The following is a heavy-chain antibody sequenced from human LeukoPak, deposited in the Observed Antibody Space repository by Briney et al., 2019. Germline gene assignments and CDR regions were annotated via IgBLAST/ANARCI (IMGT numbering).Heavy chain of an antibody. D-gene: IGHD6-6*01. Sequence: PSETLSLTCTVSGGSISSSSYYWGWIRQPPGKGLEWIGSIYYSGSTYYNPSLKSRVTISVDTSKNQFSLKLSSVTAADTAVYHCARHEYIAARPDYWGQGTLVTVSS. J-gene: IGHJ4*02. V-gene: IGHV4-39*01. CDR1: GGSISSSSYY. CDR2: IYYSGST. CDR3: ARHEYIAARPDY.